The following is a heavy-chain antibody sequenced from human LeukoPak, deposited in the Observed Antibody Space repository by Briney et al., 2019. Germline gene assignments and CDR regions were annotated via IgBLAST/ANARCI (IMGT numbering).Heavy chain of an antibody. J-gene: IGHJ4*02. D-gene: IGHD2-15*01. CDR3: ARERCSGGSCYLGGVLRGYFDS. V-gene: IGHV4-59*01. CDR2: IYYSGST. Sequence: PSETLSLTCTVSGGSISSYYWSWIRQPPGKGLEWIGYIYYSGSTNYNPSLKSRVTIPVDTSKNQFSLKLSSVTAADTAVYYCARERCSGGSCYLGGVLRGYFDSWGQGTLVTFSS. CDR1: GGSISSYY.